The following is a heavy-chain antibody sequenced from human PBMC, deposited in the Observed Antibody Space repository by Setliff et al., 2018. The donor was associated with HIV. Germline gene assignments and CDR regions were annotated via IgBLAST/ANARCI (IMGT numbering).Heavy chain of an antibody. J-gene: IGHJ3*02. CDR1: GFTLSDYY. CDR3: TTDRVGGRTTWYRIGAFEI. CDR2: IKSKNDGGAT. V-gene: IGHV3-15*01. Sequence: GGSLRLSCAASGFTLSDYYIDWVRQAPGKGLEWVGRIKSKNDGGATDYVAPVKGRFTISRDDSKNTLYLQMNSLETEDTAVYYCTTDRVGGRTTWYRIGAFEIWGQGTMVTVSS. D-gene: IGHD1-26*01.